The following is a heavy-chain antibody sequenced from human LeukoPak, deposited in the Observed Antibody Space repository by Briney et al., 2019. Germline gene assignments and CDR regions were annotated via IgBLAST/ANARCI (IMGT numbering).Heavy chain of an antibody. Sequence: QPGRSLRLSCAASGFTFSSYAMHWVRQAPGKGLEWVAVISYDGSNKYYADSVKGRFTISRDNSKNTLYLQMNSLRAEDTAVYYCAKEIGSWFPYYYYYYGMDVWGQGTTVTVSS. J-gene: IGHJ6*02. V-gene: IGHV3-30*04. CDR1: GFTFSSYA. CDR3: AKEIGSWFPYYYYYYGMDV. CDR2: ISYDGSNK. D-gene: IGHD6-13*01.